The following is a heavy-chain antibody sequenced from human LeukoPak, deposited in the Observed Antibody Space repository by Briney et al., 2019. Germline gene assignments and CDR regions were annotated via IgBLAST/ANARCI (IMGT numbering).Heavy chain of an antibody. J-gene: IGHJ3*01. CDR2: ISASGGSA. Sequence: GGSLRLSCAASGFTFSNSDMNWVRQAPGKGLEWVSFISASGGSAQYADSVRGRFTISRDNSKNTLYLQMNSLRAEDTAVYYCAKAGSYSDISVYPLASFYFWGQGTMVTVSS. D-gene: IGHD3-22*01. CDR1: GFTFSNSD. V-gene: IGHV3-23*01. CDR3: AKAGSYSDISVYPLASFYF.